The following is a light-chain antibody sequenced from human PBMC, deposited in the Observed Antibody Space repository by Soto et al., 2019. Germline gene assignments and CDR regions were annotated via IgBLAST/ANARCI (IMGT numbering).Light chain of an antibody. Sequence: QSALTQPASVSGSPGQSITISCTGTSSEVGAYNYVSWYQQHPGKAPKLMICDVSNRPSGVSNRFSGSKSGNTASLTISGLQAEDEADYYCSSYTSSSTLYVFGTGTKVTVL. V-gene: IGLV2-14*01. J-gene: IGLJ1*01. CDR2: DVS. CDR1: SSEVGAYNY. CDR3: SSYTSSSTLYV.